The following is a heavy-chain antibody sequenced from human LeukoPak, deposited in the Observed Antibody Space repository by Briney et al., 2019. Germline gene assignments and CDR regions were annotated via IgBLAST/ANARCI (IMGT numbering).Heavy chain of an antibody. CDR3: AKGRQQIDY. CDR1: GFTFSSYA. V-gene: IGHV3-23*01. J-gene: IGHJ4*02. CDR2: IGGSGGSS. Sequence: GGSLRLSCAASGFTFSSYAMSWVRQAPGKGLEWVSAIGGSGGSSYFADSVKGRFTISRDNSKNTLYLQTNSLRDEDTAVYYCAKGRQQIDYWGQGTLVTVSS. D-gene: IGHD6-13*01.